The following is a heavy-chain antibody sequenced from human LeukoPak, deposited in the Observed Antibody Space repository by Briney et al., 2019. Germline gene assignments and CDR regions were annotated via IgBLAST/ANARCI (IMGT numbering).Heavy chain of an antibody. CDR3: GRDPVICGGDRPREDLH. D-gene: IGHD2-21*02. Sequence: SEILSLTCTVSGGSISSYYWSWLRPPAGEGVEGIGHIYTSGSTNYNTSLKSRVTMSVETSKKHFSLMMSSVSAAGTARYCFGRDPVICGGDRPREDLHWGQGTLVTVSS. CDR1: GGSISSYY. J-gene: IGHJ1*01. V-gene: IGHV4-4*07. CDR2: IYTSGST.